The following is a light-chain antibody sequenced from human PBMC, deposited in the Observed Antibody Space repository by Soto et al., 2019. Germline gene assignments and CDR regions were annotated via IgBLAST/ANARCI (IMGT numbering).Light chain of an antibody. CDR1: SSDVGTYNY. CDR2: DVS. V-gene: IGLV2-14*01. Sequence: QLVLTQPASVSGSPGQSITISCTGTSSDVGTYNYVSWYQQHPGKAPKLMIYDVSNRPSGVSNRFSGSKSGNTASLTISGLQAEDEADYYCISHTGSTVVFGGGTKLTVL. J-gene: IGLJ2*01. CDR3: ISHTGSTVV.